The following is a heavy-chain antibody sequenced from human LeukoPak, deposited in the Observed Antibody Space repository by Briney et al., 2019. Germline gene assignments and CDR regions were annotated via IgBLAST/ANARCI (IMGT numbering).Heavy chain of an antibody. V-gene: IGHV3-23*01. D-gene: IGHD2-8*02. CDR2: INNSGGNT. Sequence: GGSLRLSCAASGFSFSNYEMNWVRQAPGKGLEWVSTINNSGGNTHYADSVKGQFTISRDNSKHTLYLQMNSLTDEDTAIYYCAKDAGASSAFFDLWGQGTLVTVSS. CDR1: GFSFSNYE. J-gene: IGHJ4*02. CDR3: AKDAGASSAFFDL.